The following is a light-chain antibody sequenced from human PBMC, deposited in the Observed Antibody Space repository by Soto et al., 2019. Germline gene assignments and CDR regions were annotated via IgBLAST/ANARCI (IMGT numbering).Light chain of an antibody. CDR1: QSVSSSY. J-gene: IGKJ1*01. V-gene: IGKV3-20*01. CDR2: GAS. Sequence: EIVLTQSPGTLSLSPGERATLSCRASQSVSSSYLAWYQQKPGQAPRRLIYGASSRAAGIPDRFSCSGSGTDCTLTISRLEPEDLEVYYCQEYGSSPWTFGKGTKVYIK. CDR3: QEYGSSPWT.